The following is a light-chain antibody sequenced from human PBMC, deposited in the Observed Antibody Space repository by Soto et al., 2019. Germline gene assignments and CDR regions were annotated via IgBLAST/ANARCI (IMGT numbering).Light chain of an antibody. CDR1: YDISSS. CDR3: QQLSHYPYT. Sequence: DIQLTQSPSFLSASVEDRVTISCRASYDISSSLAWYQQEPGKPPKRLSHDSSTLQTGVPSRFTGSGSGRKFTLTISGLQFGDFATYFCQQLSHYPYTLGQGTKLEI. V-gene: IGKV1-9*01. J-gene: IGKJ2*01. CDR2: DSS.